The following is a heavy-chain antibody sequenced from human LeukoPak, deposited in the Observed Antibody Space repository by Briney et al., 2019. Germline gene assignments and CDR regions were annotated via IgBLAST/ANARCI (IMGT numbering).Heavy chain of an antibody. Sequence: HPGGSLILSCAASGFTFSSYWMHWVRQAPGKGLMWVSGINTDGSSTSYADSVKGRFTVSRDNAKNTLFLQMNSLRAEDTAVYYCYGANAEHWGQGTLVTVSS. CDR2: INTDGSST. CDR1: GFTFSSYW. J-gene: IGHJ1*01. CDR3: YGANAEH. V-gene: IGHV3-74*01. D-gene: IGHD4-23*01.